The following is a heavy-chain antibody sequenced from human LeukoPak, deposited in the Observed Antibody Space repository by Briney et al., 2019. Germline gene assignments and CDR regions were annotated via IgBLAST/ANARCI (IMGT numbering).Heavy chain of an antibody. CDR2: IYYSGST. CDR1: GGSISSGDYY. CDR3: ASGGGYSSGWYPLDF. V-gene: IGHV4-30-4*01. Sequence: SETLSLTCTVSGGSISSGDYYWSWIRQPPGKGLEWIGYIYYSGSTYYNPSLKSQVTISVDTSKNQFSLKLSPVTAADTAVYYCASGGGYSSGWYPLDFWGQGTLVTVSS. J-gene: IGHJ4*02. D-gene: IGHD6-19*01.